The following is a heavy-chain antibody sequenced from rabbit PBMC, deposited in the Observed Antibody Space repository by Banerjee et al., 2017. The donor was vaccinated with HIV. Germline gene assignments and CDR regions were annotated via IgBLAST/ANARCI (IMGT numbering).Heavy chain of an antibody. CDR3: ARGVGYIAYGYTTYFNL. D-gene: IGHD6-1*01. Sequence: QLKESGGGLVQPGGSLKLSCKASGFDFSSYYMSWVRQAPGKGLEWIGYIDPVFGSTYYASWVNGRFTISSHNAQNTLYLQLNSLTAADTATYFCARGVGYIAYGYTTYFNLWGQGTLVTVS. V-gene: IGHV1S7*01. CDR1: GFDFSSYY. J-gene: IGHJ4*01. CDR2: IDPVFGST.